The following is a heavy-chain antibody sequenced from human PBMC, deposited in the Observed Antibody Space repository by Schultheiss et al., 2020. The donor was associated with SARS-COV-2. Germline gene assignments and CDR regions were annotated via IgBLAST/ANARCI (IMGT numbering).Heavy chain of an antibody. J-gene: IGHJ3*02. V-gene: IGHV4-59*01. CDR3: ARAPTVVTRHAFDI. D-gene: IGHD4-23*01. Sequence: SETLSLTCSVSGGSMSSYYWGWIRQPPGKGLEWIGSIYYSGSTNYNPSLKSRVTISVDTSKNQFSLKLSSVTAADTAVYYCARAPTVVTRHAFDIWGQGTMVTVSS. CDR2: IYYSGST. CDR1: GGSMSSYY.